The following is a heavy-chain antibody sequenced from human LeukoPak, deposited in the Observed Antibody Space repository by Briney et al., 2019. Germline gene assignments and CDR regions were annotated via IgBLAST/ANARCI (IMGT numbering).Heavy chain of an antibody. Sequence: SETLSLTCAVSGYSISSGYYWGWIRQPPGKGLEWIGSIYRSGSTYYNPSLKSRVTISVDTSKNQFSLKLSSVTAADTAVYYCASVTVVPAALDYWGQGTLVTVSS. D-gene: IGHD2-2*01. CDR3: ASVTVVPAALDY. CDR2: IYRSGST. CDR1: GYSISSGYY. J-gene: IGHJ4*02. V-gene: IGHV4-38-2*01.